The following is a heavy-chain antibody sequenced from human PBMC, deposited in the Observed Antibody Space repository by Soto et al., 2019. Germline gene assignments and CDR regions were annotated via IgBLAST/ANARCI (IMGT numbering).Heavy chain of an antibody. CDR2: ISYDGSNK. CDR1: GFTFSSYG. CDR3: AKRGGIAAALDYYYGMDV. V-gene: IGHV3-30*18. D-gene: IGHD6-13*01. J-gene: IGHJ6*02. Sequence: GGSLRLSCAASGFTFSSYGMHWVRQAPGKGLEWVAVISYDGSNKYYADSVKGRFAISRDNSKNTLYLQMNSLRAEDTAVYYCAKRGGIAAALDYYYGMDVWGQGTTVTVSS.